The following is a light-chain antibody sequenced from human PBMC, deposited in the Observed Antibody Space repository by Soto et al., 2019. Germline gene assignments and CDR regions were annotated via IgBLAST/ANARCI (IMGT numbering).Light chain of an antibody. CDR3: MQALQTPH. V-gene: IGKV2-28*01. CDR2: LAS. J-gene: IGKJ5*01. CDR1: QSLLHSNGYNY. Sequence: DIVMTQSPLSLPVTPGEPASISCRSSQSLLHSNGYNYLDWYLQKPGQSPQLLIYLASIRASGVPDRFSGSGSGTDFILKISRVEAEDVGVYYCMQALQTPHFGQGTRLEIK.